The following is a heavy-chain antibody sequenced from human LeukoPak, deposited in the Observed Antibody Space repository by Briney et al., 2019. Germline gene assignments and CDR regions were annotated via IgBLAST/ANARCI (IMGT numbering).Heavy chain of an antibody. V-gene: IGHV3-49*04. Sequence: GGSLRLSCTASGFTFGDYAMSWVRQAPGKGLEWVGSIRSKAYGGTTEYAASVKGRFTISRDDSKSIAYLQMNSLKTEDTAVYYCTRVGELRGFLFDYWGQGTLVTVSS. J-gene: IGHJ4*02. CDR3: TRVGELRGFLFDY. CDR2: IRSKAYGGTT. CDR1: GFTFGDYA. D-gene: IGHD3-3*01.